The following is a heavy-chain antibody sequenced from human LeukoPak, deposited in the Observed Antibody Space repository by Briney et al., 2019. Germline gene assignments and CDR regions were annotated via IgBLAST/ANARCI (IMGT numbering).Heavy chain of an antibody. CDR1: GFTFNNIG. CDR3: AKPTSGSGSFLIDY. CDR2: IDFEGVDK. Sequence: GGSLRLSCAASGFTFNNIGMHWVRQAPGKGLEFVSFIDFEGVDKYYADSVKGRFTISRDNSKNTLYLQITSLRAEDTAVYYCAKPTSGSGSFLIDYWGQGTLVTVSS. D-gene: IGHD1-26*01. V-gene: IGHV3-30*02. J-gene: IGHJ4*02.